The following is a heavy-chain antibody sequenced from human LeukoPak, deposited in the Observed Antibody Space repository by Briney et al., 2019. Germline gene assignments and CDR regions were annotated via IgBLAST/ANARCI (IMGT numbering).Heavy chain of an antibody. D-gene: IGHD3-22*01. Sequence: PGGSLRLSCAASGFTFSTYAMHWVRQGPGKGLEWVALISYDGSDKNYADSVKGRFTISRDNSKNTLYMQMNSLRAEDTAVYYCAKGIDSSGYWADYWGQGTLVTVSS. CDR1: GFTFSTYA. J-gene: IGHJ4*02. V-gene: IGHV3-30*04. CDR2: ISYDGSDK. CDR3: AKGIDSSGYWADY.